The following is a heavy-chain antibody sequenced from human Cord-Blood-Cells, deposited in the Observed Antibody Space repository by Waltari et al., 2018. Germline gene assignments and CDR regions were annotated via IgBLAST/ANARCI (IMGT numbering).Heavy chain of an antibody. Sequence: QGLEWMGGIIPIFGTANYAQKFQGRVTITADESTSTAYMELSSLRSEDTAVYYCARVGPTYYYGSGSYDWGQGTLVTVSS. CDR3: ARVGPTYYYGSGSYD. CDR2: IIPIFGTA. J-gene: IGHJ4*02. D-gene: IGHD3-10*01. V-gene: IGHV1-69*01.